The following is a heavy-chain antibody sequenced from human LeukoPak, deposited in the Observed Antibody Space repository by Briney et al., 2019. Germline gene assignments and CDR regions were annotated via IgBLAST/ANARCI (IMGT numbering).Heavy chain of an antibody. Sequence: PGGSLRLSCAVSGFTVSSIYMSWVRQAPGKGLEWVSVIYSGGLTYYVDSVKGRFTISRDNSKNTLYLQMNSLRADDTAVYCCARRGYTYGYFDYWGQGTLVTVSS. CDR1: GFTVSSIY. J-gene: IGHJ4*02. V-gene: IGHV3-53*01. D-gene: IGHD5-18*01. CDR2: IYSGGLT. CDR3: ARRGYTYGYFDY.